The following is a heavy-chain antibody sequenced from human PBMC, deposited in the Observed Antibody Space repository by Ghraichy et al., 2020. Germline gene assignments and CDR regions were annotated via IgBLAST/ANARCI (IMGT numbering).Heavy chain of an antibody. D-gene: IGHD3-9*01. V-gene: IGHV3-73*01. CDR1: GFTFSGSP. J-gene: IGHJ4*01. Sequence: LSLTCAASGFTFSGSPMHWVRQASGKGLEWVGRIRSKAKNYATAYAASVKGRFSISRDDSRNTAYLQMNSLKTEDTAVYYCARLEDDDDILTGYPDYWGHGTLVTVSS. CDR3: ARLEDDDDILTGYPDY. CDR2: IRSKAKNYAT.